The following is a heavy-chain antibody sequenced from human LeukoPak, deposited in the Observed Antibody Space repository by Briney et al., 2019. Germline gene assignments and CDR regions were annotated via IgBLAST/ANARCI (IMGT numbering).Heavy chain of an antibody. CDR3: ARYIFKGSYRSEY. CDR1: GFTFSNYA. J-gene: IGHJ4*02. Sequence: PGGSLRLSCAASGFTFSNYAMSWVRLAPGKGLEWVSVISADGGTTYYADSVKGRFTISRDNSKNTLFLQMNSLRAEDTAVYYCARYIFKGSYRSEYWGQGTLVTVSS. V-gene: IGHV3-23*01. CDR2: ISADGGTT. D-gene: IGHD3-16*02.